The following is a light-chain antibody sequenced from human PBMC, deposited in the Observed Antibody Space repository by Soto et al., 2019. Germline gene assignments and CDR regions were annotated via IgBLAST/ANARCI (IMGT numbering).Light chain of an antibody. CDR3: MQAAQFPHT. J-gene: IGKJ4*02. Sequence: DIVMTQTPLSSPVTLGQPASISCRSSQSLVHSNGNTYLSWLQQRPGQPPRVLIYKISDRFSGVPDRFSGSEAGTDVPLKISRVEDEDVGVYYCMQAAQFPHTFGGGPKVEIK. V-gene: IGKV2-24*01. CDR1: QSLVHSNGNTY. CDR2: KIS.